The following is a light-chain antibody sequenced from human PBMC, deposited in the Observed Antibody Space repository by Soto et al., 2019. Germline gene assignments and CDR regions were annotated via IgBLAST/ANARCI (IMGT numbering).Light chain of an antibody. CDR2: KAS. V-gene: IGKV1-5*03. CDR3: QQHNSYGT. J-gene: IGKJ1*01. Sequence: DIQMTQSPSTLSASVGDRVTITFRASQSISSWLAWYQQKPGKAPKLLIYKASTLKSGVPSRFSGSESGTEFALVISSLQPDYFATYYCQQHNSYGTFGKGTKVEIK. CDR1: QSISSW.